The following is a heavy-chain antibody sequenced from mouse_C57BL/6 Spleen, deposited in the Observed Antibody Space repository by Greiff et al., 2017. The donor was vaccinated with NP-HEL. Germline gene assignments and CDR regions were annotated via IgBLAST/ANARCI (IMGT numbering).Heavy chain of an antibody. Sequence: VQLQQSGPELVKPGASVKIPCKSSGYTFTDYNMDWVTQSHGQSLEWIGDLNPNNGGTIYNQKFKGKATLTVDTSSSTGDRESRSVTSEETAVYYCTRGTVERPLYAMDYWGQGTSVTVSS. J-gene: IGHJ4*01. V-gene: IGHV1-18*01. CDR2: LNPNNGGT. CDR1: GYTFTDYN. CDR3: TRGTVERPLYAMDY.